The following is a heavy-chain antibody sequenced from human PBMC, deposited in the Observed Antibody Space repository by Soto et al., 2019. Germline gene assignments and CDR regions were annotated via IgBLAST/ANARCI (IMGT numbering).Heavy chain of an antibody. CDR2: ISYDGSNK. V-gene: IGHV3-30-3*01. CDR3: ARDWAWGGGMDV. CDR1: GFTFSSYA. Sequence: QVQLVESGGGVVQPGRSLRLSCAASGFTFSSYAMHWVRQAPGKGLEWVAVISYDGSNKYYADSVKGRFTISRDNSKNTLYLQMNSLRAEDTAVYYGARDWAWGGGMDVWGQGTTVTVAS. D-gene: IGHD3-16*01. J-gene: IGHJ6*02.